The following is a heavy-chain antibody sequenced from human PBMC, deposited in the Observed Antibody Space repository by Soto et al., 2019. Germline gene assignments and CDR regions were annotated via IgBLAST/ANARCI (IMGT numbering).Heavy chain of an antibody. D-gene: IGHD3-10*01. V-gene: IGHV3-48*01. CDR1: GFTFSSYS. CDR3: ARGPDYIWFGESLGFYYYYGMDV. Sequence: GGSLRLSCAASGFTFSSYSMNWVRQAPGKGLEWVSYISSSSSTIYYADSVKGRFTISRDNSKNTLYLQMNSLRAEDTAVYYCARGPDYIWFGESLGFYYYYGMDVWGQGTTVTVSS. J-gene: IGHJ6*02. CDR2: ISSSSSTI.